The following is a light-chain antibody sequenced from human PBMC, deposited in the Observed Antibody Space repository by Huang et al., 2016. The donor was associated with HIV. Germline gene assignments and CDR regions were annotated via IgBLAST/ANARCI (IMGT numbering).Light chain of an antibody. V-gene: IGKV1-39*01. Sequence: DIQMIQSPSSLSASVGDRVTITCRASQSATTYLNWCQQKPGKATNLVITAASRLQSGVPSRFSGSGSGTDFTLTISDLRPEDFATYYCQQSYNTPWTFGQGTKVEIK. J-gene: IGKJ1*01. CDR3: QQSYNTPWT. CDR1: QSATTY. CDR2: AAS.